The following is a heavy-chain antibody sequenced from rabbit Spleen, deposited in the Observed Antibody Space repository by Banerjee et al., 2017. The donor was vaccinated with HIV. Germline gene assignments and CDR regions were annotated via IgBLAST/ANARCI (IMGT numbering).Heavy chain of an antibody. CDR3: ARDVDGAGDGYGSFNL. V-gene: IGHV1S45*01. CDR2: INAITGKA. CDR1: GFSFSNRYY. Sequence: QEQLEESGGGLVKPEGSLKLSCTASGFSFSNRYYMCWVRQAPGKGLEWIACINAITGKAVYANWAKGRSTFSKSSSTTVTLQMTSLTAADTATYFCARDVDGAGDGYGSFNLWGPGTLVTVS. D-gene: IGHD6-1*01. J-gene: IGHJ4*01.